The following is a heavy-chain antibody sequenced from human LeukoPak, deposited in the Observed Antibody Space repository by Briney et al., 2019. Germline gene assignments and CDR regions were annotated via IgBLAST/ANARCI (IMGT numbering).Heavy chain of an antibody. CDR1: GFTFSSYA. CDR2: LSGSGYNT. CDR3: AKERLLYDSSGYEVSVVFDY. D-gene: IGHD3-22*01. Sequence: PGGSLRLSCAASGFTFSSYAMSWVRQAPGKGLEWVSALSGSGYNTYYADSVKGRFTISRDNAKSSLYLQMNSLRAEDTAVYYCAKERLLYDSSGYEVSVVFDYWGQGTLVTVSS. J-gene: IGHJ4*02. V-gene: IGHV3-23*01.